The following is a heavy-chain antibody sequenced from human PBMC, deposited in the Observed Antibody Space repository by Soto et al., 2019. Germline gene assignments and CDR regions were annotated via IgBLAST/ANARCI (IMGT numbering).Heavy chain of an antibody. V-gene: IGHV4-59*11. J-gene: IGHJ4*02. CDR3: ARGGWSLDY. CDR1: GGSIISHY. Sequence: QVQLQESGPGLVKPWETLSLTCSVSGGSIISHYWSWIRQPPGKGLEWIGYIHYSGSTDDNPSLKXRXTXXVVRSKMQFSLKLSSVTAADTAVYYCARGGWSLDYWGRGTLVTVSS. D-gene: IGHD2-15*01. CDR2: IHYSGST.